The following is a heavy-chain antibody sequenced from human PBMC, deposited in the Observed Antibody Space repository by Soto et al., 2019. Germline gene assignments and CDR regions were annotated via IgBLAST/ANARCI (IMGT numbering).Heavy chain of an antibody. CDR1: GFTFTGYA. J-gene: IGHJ4*02. D-gene: IGHD3-3*01. Sequence: GPLRLSCAASGFTFTGYAMRWVRQAPGKGLEWVSAISGSGFSTYYADSVKGRFTISRDNSKNTLYLQMNSLRAEDTAVYYCAKDHRVGVVIPNWGQGTLVTVSS. CDR2: ISGSGFST. CDR3: AKDHRVGVVIPN. V-gene: IGHV3-23*01.